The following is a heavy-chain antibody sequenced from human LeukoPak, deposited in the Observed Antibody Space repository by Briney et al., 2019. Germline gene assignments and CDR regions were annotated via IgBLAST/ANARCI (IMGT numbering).Heavy chain of an antibody. CDR3: ARLPDPYYYYYMDV. CDR1: GFSFSTYD. Sequence: GGSLRLSCAASGFSFSTYDMNWVRRAPGKGLEWVSYTTSTGRTTYYADSVKGRFTISRDNAKHSLYLQMNSLRVEDTAVYYCARLPDPYYYYYMDVWGKGTTVTVSS. CDR2: TTSTGRTT. V-gene: IGHV3-48*03. J-gene: IGHJ6*03.